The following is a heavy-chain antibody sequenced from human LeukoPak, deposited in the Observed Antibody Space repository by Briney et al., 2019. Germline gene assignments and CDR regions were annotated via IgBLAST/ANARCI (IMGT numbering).Heavy chain of an antibody. CDR2: ISGSGGAT. CDR3: AKGMYYYDSSGYRFFDY. D-gene: IGHD3-22*01. CDR1: GFTFNNYA. J-gene: IGHJ4*02. Sequence: GGSLRLSCAASGFTFNNYAMSWVRQAPGKGLEWVSGISGSGGATYYADSVKGRFTISGDNSKNTLYLQMNSLRAEDTAVYYCAKGMYYYDSSGYRFFDYWGQGTLVTVSS. V-gene: IGHV3-23*01.